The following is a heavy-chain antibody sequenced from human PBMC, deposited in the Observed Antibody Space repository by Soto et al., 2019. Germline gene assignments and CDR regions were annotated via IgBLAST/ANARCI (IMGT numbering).Heavy chain of an antibody. V-gene: IGHV1-2*02. J-gene: IGHJ4*02. CDR2: VNPNRGGT. Sequence: QVQLVQSGAEVKKPGASVKVSCKASGYTFIAYYIHWVRQAPGQGREWMGWVNPNRGGTSYAQKFQDRVTMTRDTSISTAYMELSRLSSDDTAVYYCAASDSITTTGDYWGQGTLVIVSS. CDR3: AASDSITTTGDY. CDR1: GYTFIAYY. D-gene: IGHD1-1*01.